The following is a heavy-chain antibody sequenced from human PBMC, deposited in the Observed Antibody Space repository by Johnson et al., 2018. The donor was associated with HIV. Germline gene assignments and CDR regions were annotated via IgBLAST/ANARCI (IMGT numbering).Heavy chain of an antibody. CDR2: IYSGGST. J-gene: IGHJ3*02. Sequence: VQLVESGGGVVQPGRSLRLSCAASGFTVSSNYMSWVRQAPGKGLEWVSVIYSGGSTYYADSVKGRFTISRDNSKNTLYLQMNSLRAEDTAVYYCAKGYSGYDYYAFDIWGQGTMVTVSS. V-gene: IGHV3-66*01. CDR1: GFTVSSNY. D-gene: IGHD5-12*01. CDR3: AKGYSGYDYYAFDI.